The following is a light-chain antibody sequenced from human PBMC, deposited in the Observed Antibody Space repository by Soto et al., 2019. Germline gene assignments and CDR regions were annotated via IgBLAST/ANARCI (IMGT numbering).Light chain of an antibody. CDR3: SSYTTIGTWV. CDR1: SSDVGDRNY. J-gene: IGLJ3*02. Sequence: QSVLTQPASVSGSPGQSITISCTGTSSDVGDRNYVSWYQQHPNKAPKLIIYEVNNRPSGVSNRFSGSKSGNTASLTISGLQPEDEADYHCSSYTTIGTWVFGGGTQLTGL. V-gene: IGLV2-14*03. CDR2: EVN.